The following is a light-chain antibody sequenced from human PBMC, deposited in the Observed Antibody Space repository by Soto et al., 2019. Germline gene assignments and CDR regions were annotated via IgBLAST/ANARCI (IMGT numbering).Light chain of an antibody. J-gene: IGLJ1*01. CDR2: LNSDGSH. CDR3: QTWGTGIQV. V-gene: IGLV4-69*01. CDR1: SGHSSYA. Sequence: QSVLTQSPSASASLGASVKLTCTLSSGHSSYAIAWHQQQPEKGPRYLMKLNSDGSHSKGDGIPDRLSGSSSGAERYLTISGLQSEDEADYYCQTWGTGIQVFGTGTKLTVL.